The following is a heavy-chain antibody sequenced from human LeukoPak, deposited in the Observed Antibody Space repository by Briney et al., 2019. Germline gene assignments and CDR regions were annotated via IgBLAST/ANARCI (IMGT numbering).Heavy chain of an antibody. CDR1: GGSISSGGYS. Sequence: PSETLSLTCAVSGGSISSGGYSWSWIRQHPGKGLEWIGYIYYSGSTYYNPSLKNRVTISVDTSKNQFSLKLSSVTAADTAVYYCARGYGNHDAFDIWGQGTMVTVSS. CDR3: ARGYGNHDAFDI. V-gene: IGHV4-31*11. J-gene: IGHJ3*02. D-gene: IGHD4-17*01. CDR2: IYYSGST.